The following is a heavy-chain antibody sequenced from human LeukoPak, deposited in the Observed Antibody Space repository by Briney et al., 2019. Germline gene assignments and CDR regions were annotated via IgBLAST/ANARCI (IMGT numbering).Heavy chain of an antibody. J-gene: IGHJ4*02. CDR3: TRSGMDY. CDR1: GFTFSGSA. Sequence: GGSLKLSCAASGFTFSGSAMHWVRQASGKGLEWVCRIRSKANSYATAYAASVKGRFTISRDDSKNTAYLQMNSLKTEDTAVYYCTRSGMDYWGQGTLVTVSS. V-gene: IGHV3-73*01. CDR2: IRSKANSYAT. D-gene: IGHD3-3*01.